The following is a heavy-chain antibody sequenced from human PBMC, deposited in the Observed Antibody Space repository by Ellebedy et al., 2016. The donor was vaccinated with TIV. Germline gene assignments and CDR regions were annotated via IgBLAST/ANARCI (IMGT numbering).Heavy chain of an antibody. D-gene: IGHD1-1*01. Sequence: GESLKISCTASGFTFSAYWMHWVRQVPGKGLVWISRIIGDESANNYADSEKGRFTVSRDNTTKKLYLQMNSLRGDDTALYYCARGAPYTTWHLDLWGQGTLVTVSS. CDR2: IIGDESAN. CDR3: ARGAPYTTWHLDL. V-gene: IGHV3-74*01. J-gene: IGHJ5*02. CDR1: GFTFSAYW.